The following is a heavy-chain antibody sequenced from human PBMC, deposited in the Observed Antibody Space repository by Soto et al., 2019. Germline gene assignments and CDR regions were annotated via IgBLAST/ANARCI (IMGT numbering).Heavy chain of an antibody. Sequence: QVQLQESGPGLVKPSQTLSLTCTVSGGSISSGGYYWSWIRQHPGKGMEWIGYSYYSGITYYIPSLKTRVTISVNTSKNQFSLKLSAVTAAVSAGDYCATSIDYWGQGTLVTVSS. V-gene: IGHV4-31*03. CDR1: GGSISSGGYY. J-gene: IGHJ4*02. CDR2: SYYSGIT. CDR3: ATSIDY.